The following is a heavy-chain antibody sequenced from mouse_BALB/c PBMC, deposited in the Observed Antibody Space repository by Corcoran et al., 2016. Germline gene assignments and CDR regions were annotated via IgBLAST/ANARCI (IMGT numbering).Heavy chain of an antibody. CDR3: ARREEGFAY. Sequence: EVQLQQSGPELVKPGASVKISCKASGYSFTGYYMHWVKQSHVKSLEWIGRINPYNGATSYTQNFKDKASLTVDKSSSTAYMELHSLTSEDSAVYYCARREEGFAYWGQGTLVTVSA. V-gene: IGHV1-26*01. J-gene: IGHJ3*01. CDR1: GYSFTGYY. CDR2: INPYNGAT.